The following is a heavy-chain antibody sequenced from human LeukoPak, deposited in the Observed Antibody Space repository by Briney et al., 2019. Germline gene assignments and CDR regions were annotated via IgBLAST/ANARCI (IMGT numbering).Heavy chain of an antibody. D-gene: IGHD2-15*01. CDR3: ARPYCSGGSCYSGDAFDI. J-gene: IGHJ3*02. Sequence: SETLSLTCTVSGGSISSSSYYWGWIRQPPGKGLEWIGSIYYSGSTYYNPSLKSRVTISVDTSKNQFSLKLSSVTAADTAVYYCARPYCSGGSCYSGDAFDIGGQGPMVTVSS. CDR2: IYYSGST. V-gene: IGHV4-39*01. CDR1: GGSISSSSYY.